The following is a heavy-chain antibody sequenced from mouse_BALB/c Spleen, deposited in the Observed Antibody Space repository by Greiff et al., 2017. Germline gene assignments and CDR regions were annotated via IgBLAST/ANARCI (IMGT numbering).Heavy chain of an antibody. Sequence: EVQLQESGPGLVKPSQSLSLTCTVTGYSITSDYAWNWIRQFPGNKLEWMGYISYSGSTSYNQSLKSRISITRDTSKNQFFLQLNSVTTEDTATYYCARGDFDYWGQGTTLTVSS. CDR2: ISYSGST. V-gene: IGHV3-2*02. J-gene: IGHJ2*01. CDR3: ARGDFDY. CDR1: GYSITSDYA.